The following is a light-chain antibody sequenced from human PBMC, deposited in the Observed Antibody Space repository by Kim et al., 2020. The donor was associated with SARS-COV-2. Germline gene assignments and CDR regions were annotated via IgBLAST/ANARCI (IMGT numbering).Light chain of an antibody. CDR1: QSVNNNY. J-gene: IGKJ4*01. CDR2: GAS. Sequence: PGERATVSCRASQSVNNNYLAWYQQKLGQAPRLLIYGASSRATGIPDRFSGSGSETDFILTISRLDPEDFAVYYCQHYGASPLTFGGGTTV. V-gene: IGKV3-20*01. CDR3: QHYGASPLT.